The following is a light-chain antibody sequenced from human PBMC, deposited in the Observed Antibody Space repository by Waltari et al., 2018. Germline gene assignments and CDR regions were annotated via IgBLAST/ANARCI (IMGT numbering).Light chain of an antibody. CDR2: GYR. J-gene: IGLJ2*01. Sequence: SYELTQPPAVSVSPGQTATITCSGEHLGDKFVYWYQQKPGHSPVLVIYGYRDRPSVIPERFSGSNSGNTATLTTSGTRAREEADYSCQVWDNSQVLFGGGTKVAVL. CDR3: QVWDNSQVL. V-gene: IGLV3-1*01. CDR1: HLGDKF.